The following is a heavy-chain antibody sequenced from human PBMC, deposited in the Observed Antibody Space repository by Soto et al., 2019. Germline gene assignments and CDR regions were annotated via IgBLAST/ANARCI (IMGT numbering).Heavy chain of an antibody. Sequence: ELQLVESGGGLVKPGGSLRLSCAASGFTFSNAWMSWVRQAPGKGLEWVGRIKSKTDGGTTDYAAPVKGRFTISRDDSKNTLYLQMNSLKTEDTAVYYCTTPTVAAADRTYYYYYGMDVWGQGTTVTVSS. V-gene: IGHV3-15*01. CDR1: GFTFSNAW. CDR2: IKSKTDGGTT. D-gene: IGHD6-13*01. J-gene: IGHJ6*02. CDR3: TTPTVAAADRTYYYYYGMDV.